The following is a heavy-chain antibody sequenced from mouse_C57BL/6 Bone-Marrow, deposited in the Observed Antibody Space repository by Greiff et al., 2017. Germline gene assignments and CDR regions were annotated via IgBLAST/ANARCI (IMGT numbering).Heavy chain of an antibody. CDR3: ARSSFTTVDWYFDV. CDR1: GYTFTDYN. D-gene: IGHD1-1*01. Sequence: EVQLQQSGPELVKPGASVKMSCKASGYTFTDYNMHWVKQSHGKSLEWIGYINPNNGGTSYNQKFKGKATLTVNKSSSTAYMELRSLTSEDSAVYYCARSSFTTVDWYFDVWGTGTTVTVAS. V-gene: IGHV1-22*01. J-gene: IGHJ1*03. CDR2: INPNNGGT.